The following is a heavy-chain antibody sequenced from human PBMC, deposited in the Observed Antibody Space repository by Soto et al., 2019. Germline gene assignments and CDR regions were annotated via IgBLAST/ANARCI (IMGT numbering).Heavy chain of an antibody. J-gene: IGHJ4*02. D-gene: IGHD2-2*01. V-gene: IGHV3-30-3*01. Sequence: GSLRLSCAVSGFTFSTYAMHWVRQAPGKGLEWVAVISYDGSNTYYADSVKGRFTISRDNMLYLQMNSLRAEDTAVYYCARDQGRSITCQLDYWGQGTLVTVSS. CDR2: ISYDGSNT. CDR3: ARDQGRSITCQLDY. CDR1: GFTFSTYA.